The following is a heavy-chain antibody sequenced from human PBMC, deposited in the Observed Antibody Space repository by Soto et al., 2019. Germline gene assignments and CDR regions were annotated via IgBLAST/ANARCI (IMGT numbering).Heavy chain of an antibody. V-gene: IGHV3-48*01. J-gene: IGHJ5*02. D-gene: IGHD1-26*01. Sequence: EVQLVESGGGLVQPGGSLRLSCAASGFTFSSYSMNWVRQAPGKGLEWVSYISSSSSTIYYADSVKGRFTISRDNAKNSLYLQLHSLRAEDTAVYYCAREEGLLNWFDPWGQGTLVTVSS. CDR2: ISSSSSTI. CDR1: GFTFSSYS. CDR3: AREEGLLNWFDP.